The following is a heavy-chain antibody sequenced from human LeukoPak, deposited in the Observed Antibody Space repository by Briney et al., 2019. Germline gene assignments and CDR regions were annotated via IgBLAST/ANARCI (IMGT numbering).Heavy chain of an antibody. J-gene: IGHJ5*02. CDR2: ISTSGST. CDR3: ARTRAGWFDP. CDR1: GGSMSSTYYY. V-gene: IGHV4-61*02. D-gene: IGHD6-19*01. Sequence: SQTLSLTCTVSGGSMSSTYYYWSWIRQPAGKGLEWIGRISTSGSTNYNPSLKSRVSISVDTSKNQFSLRLNSVTAADTAVHYCARTRAGWFDPWGQGTLVTVSS.